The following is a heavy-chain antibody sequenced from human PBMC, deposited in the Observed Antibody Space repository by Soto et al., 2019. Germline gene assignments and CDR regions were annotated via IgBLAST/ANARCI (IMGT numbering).Heavy chain of an antibody. CDR1: GGSVSSGTYY. J-gene: IGHJ4*02. D-gene: IGHD4-17*01. CDR3: ASQTRWPGGLVDY. Sequence: QVQLQESGPGLVKPSETLSLTCTVSGGSVSSGTYYWSWIRQPPGKGLEWIGYIYYSGSTNYNPSLQTRVTISVDTSKNQFSLKLSSVTAADTAVYYCASQTRWPGGLVDYWGQATLVTVSS. CDR2: IYYSGST. V-gene: IGHV4-61*01.